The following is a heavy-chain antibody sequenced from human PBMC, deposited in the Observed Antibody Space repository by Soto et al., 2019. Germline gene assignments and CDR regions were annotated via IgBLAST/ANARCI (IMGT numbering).Heavy chain of an antibody. Sequence: SETLSLTCTVSGGSISSGGYYWSWIRQHPGKGLEWIGYIYYSGSTYYNPSLKSRVTISVDTSKNQFSLKLSSVTAADTAVYYCARVWSRSFDPWGQGTLVTVSS. J-gene: IGHJ5*02. CDR2: IYYSGST. V-gene: IGHV4-31*03. CDR3: ARVWSRSFDP. D-gene: IGHD2-8*02. CDR1: GGSISSGGYY.